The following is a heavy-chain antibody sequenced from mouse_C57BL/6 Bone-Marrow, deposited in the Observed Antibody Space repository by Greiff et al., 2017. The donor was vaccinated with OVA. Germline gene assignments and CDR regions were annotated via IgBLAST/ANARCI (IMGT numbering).Heavy chain of an antibody. Sequence: EVKLVESGPGLVKPSQSLSLTCSVTGYSITSGYYWNWIRQFPGNKLEWMGYISYDGSNNYNPSLKNRISITRDTSKNQFFLKLNSVTTEDTATYYCARDGGYWGQGTTLTVSS. CDR2: ISYDGSN. V-gene: IGHV3-6*01. CDR3: ARDGGY. CDR1: GYSITSGYY. J-gene: IGHJ2*01. D-gene: IGHD1-1*02.